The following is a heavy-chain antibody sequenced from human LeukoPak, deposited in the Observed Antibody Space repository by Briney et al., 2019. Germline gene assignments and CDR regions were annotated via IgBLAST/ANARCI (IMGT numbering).Heavy chain of an antibody. J-gene: IGHJ3*02. Sequence: KPSETLSLTCTVSGGSISSGDYYWRWIRQPPGKGLEWIGYIYYSRSTYYNPSLKSRVPISVDTSKNRFSLKLSSVTAADTAVYYCASKMATITAAFDIWGQGTMVTVSS. CDR2: IYYSRST. D-gene: IGHD5-24*01. CDR3: ASKMATITAAFDI. V-gene: IGHV4-30-4*01. CDR1: GGSISSGDYY.